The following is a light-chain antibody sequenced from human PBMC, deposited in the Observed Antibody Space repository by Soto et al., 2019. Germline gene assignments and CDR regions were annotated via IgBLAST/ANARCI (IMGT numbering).Light chain of an antibody. Sequence: ETVLTQSPDTLSLSPGERVTLSCRASQSVGSYLAWYQQKPGQAPRLLIYGASTRATGIPARFSGSGSGTDFTLTISRLEPEDFSVYYCQHRSNGFGEGTKLEIK. J-gene: IGKJ2*01. V-gene: IGKV3-11*01. CDR1: QSVGSY. CDR2: GAS. CDR3: QHRSNG.